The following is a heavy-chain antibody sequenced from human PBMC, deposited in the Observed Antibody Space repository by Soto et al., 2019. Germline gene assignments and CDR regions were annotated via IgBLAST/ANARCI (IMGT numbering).Heavy chain of an antibody. CDR1: GYTFTSYY. J-gene: IGHJ4*02. Sequence: ASVKVSCKASGYTFTSYYMHWVRQAPGQGLEWMGIINPSGGSTSYAQKFQGRVTMTRDTSTSTVYMERSSLRSEDPAVYYCATLGYCSSTSWYAHSYLDYWGQGTLVTVSS. V-gene: IGHV1-46*03. CDR2: INPSGGST. D-gene: IGHD2-2*03. CDR3: ATLGYCSSTSWYAHSYLDY.